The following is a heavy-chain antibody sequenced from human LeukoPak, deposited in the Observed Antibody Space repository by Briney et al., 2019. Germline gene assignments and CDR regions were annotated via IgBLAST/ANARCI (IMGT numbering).Heavy chain of an antibody. CDR1: GFTFSSYG. CDR3: AKEAEQHIVVVTAISH. D-gene: IGHD2-21*02. V-gene: IGHV3-30*18. J-gene: IGHJ4*02. CDR2: ISYDGSNK. Sequence: GGSLRLSCAASGFTFSSYGMHWVRQAPGKGLEWVAVISYDGSNKYYADSVKGRFTISRDNSKNTLYLQMNSLRAEDTAVYYCAKEAEQHIVVVTAISHWGQGTLVTVSS.